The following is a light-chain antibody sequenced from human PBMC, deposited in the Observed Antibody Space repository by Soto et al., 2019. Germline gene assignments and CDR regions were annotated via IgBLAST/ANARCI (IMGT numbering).Light chain of an antibody. CDR2: GAS. CDR1: QTVRDGY. CDR3: QQYGVSMFT. J-gene: IGKJ2*01. V-gene: IGKV3-20*01. Sequence: DIVLTQSPGTLSLSPGERATLSCRASQTVRDGYLAWYQQKPGQAPRLFIYGASARATGIPDRFSSSGSGTDFTLTISGLEPEDFAVYYCQQYGVSMFTFGQGAKLEIK.